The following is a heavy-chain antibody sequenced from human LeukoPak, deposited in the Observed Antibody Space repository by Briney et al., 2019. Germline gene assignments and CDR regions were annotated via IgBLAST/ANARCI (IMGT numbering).Heavy chain of an antibody. CDR3: ARGGNWFDP. CDR1: GFTFSSYS. V-gene: IGHV3-21*01. J-gene: IGHJ5*02. Sequence: PGGSLRLSCAASGFTFSSYSMHWVRQARGKGLEWVSSISSSSSYIYYADSVKGRFTISRDNAKNSRYLQMNSLIAEDTAVYYCARGGNWFDPWGQGTLVTVSS. D-gene: IGHD3-16*01. CDR2: ISSSSSYI.